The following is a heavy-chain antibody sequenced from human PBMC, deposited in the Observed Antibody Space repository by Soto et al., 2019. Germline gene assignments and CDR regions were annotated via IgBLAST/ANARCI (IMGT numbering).Heavy chain of an antibody. CDR1: GFTFSSYA. Sequence: QVQLVESGGGVVQPGRSLRLSCAASGFTFSSYAMHWVRQAPGKGLEWVALISYDGSNKYYADSVKGRFTISRDNSKNTLYLQMNSLRAEDTALYYCARNWGYSYGYPPGYWGQGTLVTVSS. D-gene: IGHD5-18*01. J-gene: IGHJ4*02. CDR3: ARNWGYSYGYPPGY. V-gene: IGHV3-30-3*01. CDR2: ISYDGSNK.